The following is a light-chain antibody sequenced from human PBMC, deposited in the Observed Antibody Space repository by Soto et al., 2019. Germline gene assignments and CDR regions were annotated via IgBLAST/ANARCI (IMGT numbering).Light chain of an antibody. CDR3: CSYAGGSTWV. J-gene: IGLJ2*01. Sequence: QSALTQPASVSGSPGQSITVSCTGTSSDVGSYDLVSWYQHHPGKAPKLIIYEGSKRPSGVSNRFSGSKSGNTASLTISGLQAEDEADYYCCSYAGGSTWVFGGGTKVTVL. V-gene: IGLV2-23*01. CDR2: EGS. CDR1: SSDVGSYDL.